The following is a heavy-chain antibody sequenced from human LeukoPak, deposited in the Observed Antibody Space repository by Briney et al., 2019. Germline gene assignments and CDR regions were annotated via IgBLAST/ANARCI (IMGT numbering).Heavy chain of an antibody. J-gene: IGHJ4*02. Sequence: ASVKVSCKASGYTFTDYYIHWVRQTPGQGLEWMGWISAYNGNTNYAQKLQGRVTMTTDTSTSTAYMELRSLRSDDTAVYYCARDTVGATPYFDYWGQGTLVTVSS. CDR2: ISAYNGNT. CDR3: ARDTVGATPYFDY. CDR1: GYTFTDYY. D-gene: IGHD1-26*01. V-gene: IGHV1-18*04.